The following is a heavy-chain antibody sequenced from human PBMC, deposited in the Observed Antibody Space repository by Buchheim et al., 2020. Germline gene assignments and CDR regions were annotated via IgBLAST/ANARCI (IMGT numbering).Heavy chain of an antibody. V-gene: IGHV4-59*01. CDR2: IYYSGST. J-gene: IGHJ4*02. CDR1: GGSTSSYY. Sequence: QVQLQESGPGLVKPSETLSLTCTVPGGSTSSYYWSWIRQPPGKGLEWIGYIYYSGSTNYNPSLKSRVTISVDTSKNHFSPKLSSVTAADTAVYYCARILRGYCSGGSCYYFDYWGQGTL. D-gene: IGHD2-15*01. CDR3: ARILRGYCSGGSCYYFDY.